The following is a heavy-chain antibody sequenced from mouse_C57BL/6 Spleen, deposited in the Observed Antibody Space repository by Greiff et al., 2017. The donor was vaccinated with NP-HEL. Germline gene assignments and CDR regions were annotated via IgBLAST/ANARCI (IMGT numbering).Heavy chain of an antibody. D-gene: IGHD2-4*01. CDR3: ATGLGGWYFDV. CDR1: GYTFTSYW. J-gene: IGHJ1*03. Sequence: VQLQQSGTELVKPGASVKLSCKASGYTFTSYWMHWVKQRPGQDLEWIGNINPSNGGTNYNEKFKSKATLTVDKSSSTAYMQLSSLTSEDSAVYYCATGLGGWYFDVWGTGTTVTVSS. CDR2: INPSNGGT. V-gene: IGHV1-53*01.